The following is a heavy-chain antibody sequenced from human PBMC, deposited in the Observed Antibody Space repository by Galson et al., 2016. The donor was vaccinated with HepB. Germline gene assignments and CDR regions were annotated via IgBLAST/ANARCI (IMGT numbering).Heavy chain of an antibody. Sequence: SLRLSCAASGFTFSYYGIHWVRQAPGKGLEWVAFILYDGSKAYYGDSVKGRFIISRDKSKNSLSLQMNNLRAEDTAVYHCVRQGDLWSVRFFHGMDVWGQGTTVTVSS. J-gene: IGHJ6*02. D-gene: IGHD3-3*01. V-gene: IGHV3-33*01. CDR1: GFTFSYYG. CDR3: VRQGDLWSVRFFHGMDV. CDR2: ILYDGSKA.